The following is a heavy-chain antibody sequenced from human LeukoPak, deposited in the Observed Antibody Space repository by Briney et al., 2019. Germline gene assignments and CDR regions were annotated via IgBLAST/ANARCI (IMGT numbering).Heavy chain of an antibody. CDR3: AGAGVGNIDP. CDR2: INQAGSGK. D-gene: IGHD1-26*01. CDR1: GLSFGSYW. J-gene: IGHJ5*02. V-gene: IGHV3-7*05. Sequence: GGSLRLSCAASGLSFGSYWMNWVRQAPGIGLEWVANINQAGSGKYYADSVRGRFTISRDSAKNSVYLQMNSLRAEDTAVYYCAGAGVGNIDPWGQGTLVTVSS.